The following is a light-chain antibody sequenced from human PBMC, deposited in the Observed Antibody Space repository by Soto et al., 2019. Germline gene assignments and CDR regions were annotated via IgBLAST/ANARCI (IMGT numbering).Light chain of an antibody. CDR2: GAS. Sequence: EIVMTQSPATLSVSPGERATLSCRASQSVSSNLAWYQQKLGQAPRLLIYGASTRATGIPARFSGSGSGTEFTLTIRSLQSEDFAVYYCQQYNNWPLTFGGGTKVEIK. CDR1: QSVSSN. J-gene: IGKJ4*01. CDR3: QQYNNWPLT. V-gene: IGKV3-15*01.